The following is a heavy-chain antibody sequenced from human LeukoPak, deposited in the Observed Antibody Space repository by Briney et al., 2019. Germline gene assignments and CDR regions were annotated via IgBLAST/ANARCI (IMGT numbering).Heavy chain of an antibody. CDR2: IYYSGST. CDR1: GGSISSSSYY. Sequence: PETLSLTCTVSGGSISSSSYYWGWIRQPPGKGLEWIGSIYYSGSTYYNPSLKSRVTISVDTSKNQFYLKLSSVTAADTAVYYCARGFVVVTANYFDYWGQGTLPTVSS. V-gene: IGHV4-39*01. CDR3: ARGFVVVTANYFDY. J-gene: IGHJ4*02. D-gene: IGHD2-21*02.